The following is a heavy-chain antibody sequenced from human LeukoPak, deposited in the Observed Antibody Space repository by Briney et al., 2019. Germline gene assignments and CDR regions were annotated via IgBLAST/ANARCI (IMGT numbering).Heavy chain of an antibody. J-gene: IGHJ4*02. Sequence: GGPLRLSCAASGFTFSSYWMHWVRQAPGKGLVWVSRINSDGSSTSYADSVKGRFTISRDNAKNTLYLQMNSLRAEDTAVYYCARVRYGAYVRYFDYWGQGTLVTVSS. CDR1: GFTFSSYW. CDR2: INSDGSST. V-gene: IGHV3-74*01. CDR3: ARVRYGAYVRYFDY. D-gene: IGHD4-17*01.